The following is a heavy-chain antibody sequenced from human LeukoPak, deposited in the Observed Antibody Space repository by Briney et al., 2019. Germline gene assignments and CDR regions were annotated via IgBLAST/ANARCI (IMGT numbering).Heavy chain of an antibody. CDR3: ARSGLLYFDY. CDR1: GDSINSGGYY. J-gene: IGHJ4*02. CDR2: IYYSGTT. Sequence: SETLSLTCTVSGDSINSGGYYWSWIRQHPGKGLEWIGYIYYSGTTYYNPSLESRVAISVDTSENQFSLKLSSVTAADTAVYYCARSGLLYFDYWGQGTLVTVPS. V-gene: IGHV4-31*03.